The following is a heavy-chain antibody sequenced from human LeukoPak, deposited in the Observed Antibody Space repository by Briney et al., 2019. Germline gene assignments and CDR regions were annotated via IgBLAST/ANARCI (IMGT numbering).Heavy chain of an antibody. CDR3: ARECSVLCDY. V-gene: IGHV3-74*01. Sequence: GGSLRLSCAPSSSTISSYWLHWVRQAPGKGLVWVSRISDADGSITDYADSVRGRFTISRDTAKNTLYLEMNRLAAAGAFFYSCARECSVLCDYWGQGTLVTVSS. D-gene: IGHD2/OR15-2a*01. CDR2: ISDADGSIT. J-gene: IGHJ4*02. CDR1: SSTISSYW.